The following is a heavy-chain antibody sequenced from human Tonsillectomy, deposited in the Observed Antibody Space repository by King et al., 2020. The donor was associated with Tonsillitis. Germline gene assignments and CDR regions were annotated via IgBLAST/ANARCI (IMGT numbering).Heavy chain of an antibody. V-gene: IGHV3-7*04. CDR3: ARRYCSGGSCYSQFDY. D-gene: IGHD2-15*01. J-gene: IGHJ4*02. CDR2: IKQEGRGK. Sequence: VQLVESGGGLVQPGGSLRLSCAASGFTFSSFWRSWVRQAPGKGLEWGGNIKQEGRGKYYVDSGKGRFTISRDNAKNSLDLQMNSLRAEDTAVYYCARRYCSGGSCYSQFDYWGQGTLVTVSS. CDR1: GFTFSSFW.